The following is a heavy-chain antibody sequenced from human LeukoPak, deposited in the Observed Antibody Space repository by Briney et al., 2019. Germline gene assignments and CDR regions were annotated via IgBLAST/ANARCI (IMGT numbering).Heavy chain of an antibody. CDR3: VGLCRYRIDD. D-gene: IGHD3/OR15-3a*01. J-gene: IGHJ4*02. V-gene: IGHV5-10-1*01. CDR2: IDPTDSYT. Sequence: GESLKISFKGSGYRFNNYRISWVRPMPGKGLEWMGTIDPTDSYTKYSPSFQGHVTISLDKSISTAYLQWSGLRASDTAMYYCVGLCRYRIDDWGQGALVTVSS. CDR1: GYRFNNYR.